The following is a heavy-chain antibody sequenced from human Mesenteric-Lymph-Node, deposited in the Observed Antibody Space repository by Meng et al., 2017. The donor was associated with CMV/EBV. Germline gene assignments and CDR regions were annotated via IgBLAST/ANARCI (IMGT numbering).Heavy chain of an antibody. V-gene: IGHV1-8*01. CDR2: MNPNSGNT. CDR3: ASGYSGYDSLDY. Sequence: CKASGYTFTSYDINSVRQATGQVLEWMGWMNPNSGNTGYAQKFQGRVTMTRNTSISTAYMELSSLRSEDTAVYYCASGYSGYDSLDYWGQGTLVTVSS. CDR1: GYTFTSYD. J-gene: IGHJ4*02. D-gene: IGHD5-12*01.